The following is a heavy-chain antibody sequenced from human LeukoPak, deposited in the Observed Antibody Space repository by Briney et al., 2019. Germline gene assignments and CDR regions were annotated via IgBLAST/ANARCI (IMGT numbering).Heavy chain of an antibody. V-gene: IGHV3-21*01. Sequence: GGSLRLSCAASGFTFSSYSMNWVRQAPGKGLEWVASISTTSDYISYEDSLKGRLAISRDNAKNSLYLQMNSLRAEDTAVYYCARGGIWSQGFDHWGQGTLVTVSS. CDR2: ISTTSDYI. CDR1: GFTFSSYS. D-gene: IGHD1-1*01. J-gene: IGHJ4*02. CDR3: ARGGIWSQGFDH.